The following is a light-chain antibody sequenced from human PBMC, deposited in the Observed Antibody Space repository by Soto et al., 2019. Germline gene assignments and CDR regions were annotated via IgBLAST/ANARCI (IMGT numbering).Light chain of an antibody. Sequence: PGERAALSCRASDSVSGSYIAWYQQKVGQSPRLLINGSSNRATGIPDRFSGSGSGTDFTLTISRLEPEDFAMYYCQQYGRTFGLGTKV. V-gene: IGKV3-20*01. J-gene: IGKJ1*01. CDR2: GSS. CDR1: DSVSGSY. CDR3: QQYGRT.